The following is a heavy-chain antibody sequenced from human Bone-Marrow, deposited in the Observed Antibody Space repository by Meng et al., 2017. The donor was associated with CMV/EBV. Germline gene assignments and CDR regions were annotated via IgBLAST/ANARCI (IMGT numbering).Heavy chain of an antibody. CDR3: ARAGYCSSTSCYFDGFNWFDP. CDR2: IYYSGRT. Sequence: SSYYWGWIRQPPGKGLEWFGSIYYSGRTYYNPSLKSRVTISVDTSKNQFSLKLSSVTAADTAVYYCARAGYCSSTSCYFDGFNWFDPWGQGTLVTVSS. J-gene: IGHJ5*02. D-gene: IGHD2-2*01. V-gene: IGHV4-39*07. CDR1: SSYY.